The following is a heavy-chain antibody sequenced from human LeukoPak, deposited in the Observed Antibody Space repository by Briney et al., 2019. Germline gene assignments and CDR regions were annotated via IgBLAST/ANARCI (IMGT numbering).Heavy chain of an antibody. Sequence: GGSLRLSCAASGFTFSNYEMNWVRQAPGKGLEWASYISGSGSTIYYADSVKGRFTFSRDNAKDSLYLQMNSLRAEDTAVYYCARVRSGYSHENYFDYWGQGTLVTASS. J-gene: IGHJ4*02. CDR3: ARVRSGYSHENYFDY. D-gene: IGHD5-18*01. CDR1: GFTFSNYE. V-gene: IGHV3-48*03. CDR2: ISGSGSTI.